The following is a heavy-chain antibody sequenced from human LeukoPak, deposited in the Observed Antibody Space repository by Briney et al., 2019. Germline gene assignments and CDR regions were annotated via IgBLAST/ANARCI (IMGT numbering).Heavy chain of an antibody. CDR1: GSTFSSYT. CDR3: ARDPGYNYGFDY. Sequence: GGSLRLSCAASGSTFSSYTMSWVRQAPGKGLEWVSVIYSDGTTYYADSVKGRFTISRDNSKNSLYLQMNSLRAEDTAVYYCARDPGYNYGFDYWGQGTLVTVSS. D-gene: IGHD5-18*01. V-gene: IGHV3-66*01. J-gene: IGHJ4*02. CDR2: IYSDGTT.